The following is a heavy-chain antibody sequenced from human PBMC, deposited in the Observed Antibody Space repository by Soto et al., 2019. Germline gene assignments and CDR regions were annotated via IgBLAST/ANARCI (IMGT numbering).Heavy chain of an antibody. D-gene: IGHD3-3*01. J-gene: IGHJ3*02. CDR2: IGSSSSTI. CDR1: GFTFSSYS. V-gene: IGHV3-48*01. Sequence: EVQLVESGGGLVQPGGSLRLSCAASGFTFSSYSMNWVRQAPGKGLEWVSYIGSSSSTIYYADSVKGRFTISRDNAKNSLYLQMNSLRAEDTAVYYCARDGITIFGVVTDAFDIWGQGTMVTVSS. CDR3: ARDGITIFGVVTDAFDI.